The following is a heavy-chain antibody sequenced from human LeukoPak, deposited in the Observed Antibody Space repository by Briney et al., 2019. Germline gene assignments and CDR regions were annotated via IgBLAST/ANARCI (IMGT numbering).Heavy chain of an antibody. CDR2: ISYGGSNK. V-gene: IGHV3-30*04. Sequence: PGGSLRLSCAASGFTFSSYAMHWVRQAPGKGLEWVAVISYGGSNKYYADSVKGRFTISRDNSKNTLYLQMNSLRAEDAAVYYCARDLGGSGSYYNVGMDVWGKGTTVTVSS. CDR3: ARDLGGSGSYYNVGMDV. J-gene: IGHJ6*04. D-gene: IGHD3-10*01. CDR1: GFTFSSYA.